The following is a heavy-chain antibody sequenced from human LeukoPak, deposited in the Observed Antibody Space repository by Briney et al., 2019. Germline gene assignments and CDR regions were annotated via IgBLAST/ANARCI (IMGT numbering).Heavy chain of an antibody. V-gene: IGHV4-34*01. CDR1: GGSFSGYY. CDR3: ASQGIAVAGDDY. CDR2: INHSGST. Sequence: SETLSLTCAVYGGSFSGYYWSWIRQPPGKGLEWIGEINHSGSTNYNPSLKSRVTISVDTSKNQFSLKLSSVTAADTAVYYCASQGIAVAGDDYWGQGTLVTVSS. D-gene: IGHD6-19*01. J-gene: IGHJ4*02.